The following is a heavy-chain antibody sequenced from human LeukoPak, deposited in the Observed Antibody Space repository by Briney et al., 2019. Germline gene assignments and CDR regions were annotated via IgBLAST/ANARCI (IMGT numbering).Heavy chain of an antibody. J-gene: IGHJ4*02. Sequence: GSLRLSCAASGFTFSSYWMHWVRQAPGKGLVWVLRINGDGSNTNYADSVKGRFTISRDNAKNTLYLQMDSLRAEDTAVYYCTRDGFYGSGTIVDYWGQGTLVTVSS. CDR2: INGDGSNT. V-gene: IGHV3-74*01. CDR3: TRDGFYGSGTIVDY. CDR1: GFTFSSYW. D-gene: IGHD3-10*01.